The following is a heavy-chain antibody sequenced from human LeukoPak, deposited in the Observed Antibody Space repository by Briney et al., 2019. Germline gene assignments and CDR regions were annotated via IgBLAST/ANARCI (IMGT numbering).Heavy chain of an antibody. J-gene: IGHJ4*02. CDR2: ILTRGTT. D-gene: IGHD1-26*01. CDR1: NGSISSYH. CDR3: ARLRVSGSYLYYFDY. Sequence: SETLSLTCTVSNGSISSYHWSWVRQPPGKGLEGIGYILTRGTTNYNPSLKSRLTIFVDTSKHQFTLKLSSVTAADTAVYYCARLRVSGSYLYYFDYWGQGTRVTVSS. V-gene: IGHV4-4*08.